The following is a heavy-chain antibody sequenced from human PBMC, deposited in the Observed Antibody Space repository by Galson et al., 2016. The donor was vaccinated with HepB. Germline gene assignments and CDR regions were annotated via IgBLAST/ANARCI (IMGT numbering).Heavy chain of an antibody. J-gene: IGHJ4*02. CDR3: ARLAAAGDYFDY. CDR2: INPSGGST. D-gene: IGHD6-13*01. V-gene: IGHV1-46*01. Sequence: SVKVSCKASGYTFTSYYMHWVRQAPGQGLEWMGIINPSGGSTSYAQKVQGRVTMTRDTSTRTVYMELSSLRSEDTAVYYCARLAAAGDYFDYWGQGTLVTVSS. CDR1: GYTFTSYY.